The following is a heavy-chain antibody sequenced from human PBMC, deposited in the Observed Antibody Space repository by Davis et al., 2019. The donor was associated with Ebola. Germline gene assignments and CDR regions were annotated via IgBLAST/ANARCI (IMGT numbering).Heavy chain of an antibody. Sequence: PGGSLRLSCVASGFTFSNYWMTWVRQAPGKGLEWVANIKQDGGEKSYVDSVKGRFTISRDNAKNSLYLQMNSLRAEDTAVYYCARGSYGFWGQGTLVTVSS. CDR1: GFTFSNYW. V-gene: IGHV3-7*03. CDR2: IKQDGGEK. D-gene: IGHD3-10*01. J-gene: IGHJ4*02. CDR3: ARGSYGF.